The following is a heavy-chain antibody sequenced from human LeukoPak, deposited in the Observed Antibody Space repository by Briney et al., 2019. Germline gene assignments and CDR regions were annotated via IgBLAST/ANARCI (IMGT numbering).Heavy chain of an antibody. CDR1: GGSFSGYY. Sequence: SETLSLTCAVYGGSFSGYYWCWIRQPPGKGLEWIGEINHSGSTNYNPSLKSRVTISVDTSKNQFSLRLSSVTAADTAVYYCARFGRTIFGVVTGGPWGQGTLVTVSS. D-gene: IGHD3-3*01. J-gene: IGHJ5*02. CDR3: ARFGRTIFGVVTGGP. V-gene: IGHV4-34*01. CDR2: INHSGST.